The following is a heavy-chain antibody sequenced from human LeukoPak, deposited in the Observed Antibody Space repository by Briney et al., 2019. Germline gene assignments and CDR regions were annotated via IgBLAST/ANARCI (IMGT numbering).Heavy chain of an antibody. Sequence: ASVKVSCKASGYSFTDYAMHWVRQAPGQRLELMGWINAANGSTKYSQKFQGRVTITRDTSASRAYMELSSLRSEDTAVYYCAGTYYYDSSGYYPAFDYWGQGTLVTVSS. CDR1: GYSFTDYA. D-gene: IGHD3-22*01. J-gene: IGHJ4*02. V-gene: IGHV1-3*01. CDR3: AGTYYYDSSGYYPAFDY. CDR2: INAANGST.